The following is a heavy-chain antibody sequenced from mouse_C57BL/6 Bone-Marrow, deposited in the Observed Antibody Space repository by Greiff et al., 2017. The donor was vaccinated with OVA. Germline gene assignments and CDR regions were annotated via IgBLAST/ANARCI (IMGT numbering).Heavy chain of an antibody. Sequence: EVKLQESGGDLVKSGGSLKLSCAASGFTFSSYGMSWVRQTPDKRLDWVATISSGGSYTYYPDSVKGRFTISRDNAKNTLYLQMSSLKSEDTAMYYCARRPTPYYYDMDYWGQGTSVTVSS. CDR2: ISSGGSYT. J-gene: IGHJ4*01. CDR3: ARRPTPYYYDMDY. D-gene: IGHD1-1*01. V-gene: IGHV5-6*02. CDR1: GFTFSSYG.